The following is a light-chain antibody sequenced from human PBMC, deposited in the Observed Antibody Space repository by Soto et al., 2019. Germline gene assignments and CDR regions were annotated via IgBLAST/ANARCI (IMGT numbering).Light chain of an antibody. J-gene: IGLJ2*01. V-gene: IGLV6-57*01. CDR2: EDN. CDR1: SGSIASNY. Sequence: NFMLTQPHSVSESPGKTVTISCTRSSGSIASNYVQWYQQRPGSSPTTVIYEDNQRPSGVPDRFSGSIDSSSNSASLTISGLKTEDEADYYWQSCDSSNQVFGGGTKVTVL. CDR3: QSCDSSNQV.